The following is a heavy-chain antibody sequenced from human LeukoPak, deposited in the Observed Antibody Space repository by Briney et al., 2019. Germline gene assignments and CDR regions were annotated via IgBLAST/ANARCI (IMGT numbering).Heavy chain of an antibody. J-gene: IGHJ6*02. V-gene: IGHV3-21*01. D-gene: IGHD2-2*01. CDR1: GFTFSSYA. CDR3: ARDSRPAMVLDGMDV. CDR2: ISSSSSYI. Sequence: GRSLRLSCAASGFTFSSYAMHWVRQAPGKGLEWVSSISSSSSYIYYADSVKGRFTISRDNAKNSLYLQMNSLRAEDTAVYYCARDSRPAMVLDGMDVWGQGTTVTVSS.